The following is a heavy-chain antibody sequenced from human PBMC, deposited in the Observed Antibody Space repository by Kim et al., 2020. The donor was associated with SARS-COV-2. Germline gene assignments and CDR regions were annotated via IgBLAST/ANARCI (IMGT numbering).Heavy chain of an antibody. CDR2: T. D-gene: IGHD2-21*02. V-gene: IGHV4-30-2*04. CDR3: AREGPGDCFDY. Sequence: TYYNPSLKSRVTISVDTSKNQFSLKLSSVTAADTAVYYCAREGPGDCFDYWGQGTLVTVSS. J-gene: IGHJ4*02.